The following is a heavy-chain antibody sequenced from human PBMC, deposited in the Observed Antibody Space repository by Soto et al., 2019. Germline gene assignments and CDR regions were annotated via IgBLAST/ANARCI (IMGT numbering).Heavy chain of an antibody. D-gene: IGHD3-10*01. CDR2: IKQDGSEK. V-gene: IGHV3-7*03. Sequence: XEFLRLSCAASGFSFSSYCMSGVGQAPGKGLEWVANIKQDGSEKYYVDSVKGRFTISRDNAKNSLYLQMDSLKTEDTGVYYCARNARVGESPPLNYYAVDVWGQGTTVTVSS. J-gene: IGHJ6*02. CDR1: GFSFSSYC. CDR3: ARNARVGESPPLNYYAVDV.